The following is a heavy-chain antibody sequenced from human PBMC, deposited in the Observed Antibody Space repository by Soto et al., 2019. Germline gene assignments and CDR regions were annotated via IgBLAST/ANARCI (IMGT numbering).Heavy chain of an antibody. J-gene: IGHJ4*02. CDR1: GYTFTSYD. V-gene: IGHV1-3*01. CDR3: GRVTGWYFPDY. Sequence: ASVKVSCKASGYTFTSYDINWVRQATGQGLEWMGWINAGNGNTKYSQKLQGRVTITRDTSASTAYMELSSLRSEDTAVYYCGRVTGWYFPDYWGQGTLVTVSS. D-gene: IGHD6-19*01. CDR2: INAGNGNT.